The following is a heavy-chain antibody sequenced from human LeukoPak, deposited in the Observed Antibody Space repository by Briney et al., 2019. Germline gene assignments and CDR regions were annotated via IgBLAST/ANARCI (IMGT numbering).Heavy chain of an antibody. D-gene: IGHD6-19*01. CDR3: ARPYSSGWLPIGY. V-gene: IGHV3-53*01. Sequence: GGSLRLSCAASGFTVSSDYVSWVSQAPGKGLEWVSVIYSGGSTYYADSVKGRFTISSDNSKNTLYLQMNRLRAEDTAVYYCARPYSSGWLPIGYLGQGTLVTVSS. CDR2: IYSGGST. CDR1: GFTVSSDY. J-gene: IGHJ4*02.